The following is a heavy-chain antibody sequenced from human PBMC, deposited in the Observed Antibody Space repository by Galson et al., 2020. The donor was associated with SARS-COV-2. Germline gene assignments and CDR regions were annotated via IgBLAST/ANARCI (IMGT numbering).Heavy chain of an antibody. Sequence: SGPTLVKPTQTLTLTCTFSGFSLSTSGVGVGWIRQPPGKALKWFALIYWDDDKRYSPSLKIRLTITKETSKNQVVLTITNMDPVDTVTYYSAVLAGYSSRGWGDWFVPWGQGALVTVPS. V-gene: IGHV2-5*02. J-gene: IGHJ5*02. CDR3: AVLAGYSSRGWGDWFVP. CDR1: GFSLSTSGVG. D-gene: IGHD6-13*01. CDR2: IYWDDDK.